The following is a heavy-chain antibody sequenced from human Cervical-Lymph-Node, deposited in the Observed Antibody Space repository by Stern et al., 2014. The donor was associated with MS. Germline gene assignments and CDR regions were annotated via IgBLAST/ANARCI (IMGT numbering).Heavy chain of an antibody. V-gene: IGHV3-33*01. J-gene: IGHJ6*02. Sequence: QVQLVESGGGVVQPGRSLRLSCEASGFTFSLYGMHWVRQAPGKGLEWVAVIWYDGSQKYYADSVKRRFRISRDNSKNTLYLQMNSLRAEDTAVYYCTRDVPITARPSDYAMDVWGQGTTVAVSS. CDR1: GFTFSLYG. CDR2: IWYDGSQK. CDR3: TRDVPITARPSDYAMDV. D-gene: IGHD6-6*01.